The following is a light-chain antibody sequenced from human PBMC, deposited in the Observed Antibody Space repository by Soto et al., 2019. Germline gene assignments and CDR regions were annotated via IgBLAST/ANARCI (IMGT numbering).Light chain of an antibody. Sequence: QSVLTQSPSASGSPGQSVTISCTGTSSDIGGYNSVSWYQQHPGKAPKVMIYDVSKRPSGVPDRFSGSKSGSTASLTVSALQAEDEADYYCSSYTDRNNLVFGTGTKLTVL. V-gene: IGLV2-8*01. CDR2: DVS. CDR3: SSYTDRNNLV. CDR1: SSDIGGYNS. J-gene: IGLJ1*01.